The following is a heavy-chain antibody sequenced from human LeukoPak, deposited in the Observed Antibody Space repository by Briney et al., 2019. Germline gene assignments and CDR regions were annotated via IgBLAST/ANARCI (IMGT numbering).Heavy chain of an antibody. D-gene: IGHD3-10*01. J-gene: IGHJ5*02. V-gene: IGHV1-8*03. CDR1: GYTFTSYD. Sequence: ASVKVSCKASGYTFTSYDINWVRQATGQGLEWRGWMNPNSGNTGYAQKFQGRVTSTRNTSISTAYMELSRLRSEDTAVYYCARVLAHMREVNSGWFDPWGQGTLVTVSS. CDR3: ARVLAHMREVNSGWFDP. CDR2: MNPNSGNT.